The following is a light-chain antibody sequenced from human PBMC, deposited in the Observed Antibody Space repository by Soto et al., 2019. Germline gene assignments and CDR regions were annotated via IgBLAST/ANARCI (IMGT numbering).Light chain of an antibody. CDR3: QQFRHLPIT. CDR1: QGISSY. Sequence: DILMTQSPSSLSASVGDRVTITCQASQGISSYLNWYQQKPGKAPELLIYDVSNLDTGVPSRFSGGGSGTNFTLTISSVQPEDFATYYGQQFRHLPITFGQGTRLEI. CDR2: DVS. J-gene: IGKJ5*01. V-gene: IGKV1-33*01.